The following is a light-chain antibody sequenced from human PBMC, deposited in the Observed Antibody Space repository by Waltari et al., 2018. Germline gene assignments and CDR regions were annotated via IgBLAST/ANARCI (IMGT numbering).Light chain of an antibody. CDR2: GAS. J-gene: IGKJ3*01. Sequence: EIVMTQSPATLSVSPGERATLSCRASQSVSSNLAWYQQKPGQAPRLLIYGASTRTTGIPARFSGSGSGTEFTLTISGLQSEDFAVYYCQQYNNWPRTFGPGTKVYVK. CDR1: QSVSSN. CDR3: QQYNNWPRT. V-gene: IGKV3-15*01.